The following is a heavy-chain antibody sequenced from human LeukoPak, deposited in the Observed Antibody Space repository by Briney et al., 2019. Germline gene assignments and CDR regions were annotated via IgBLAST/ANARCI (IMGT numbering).Heavy chain of an antibody. D-gene: IGHD5-12*01. V-gene: IGHV1-18*04. Sequence: ASVKVSCKASGYTFTGYYMHWVRQAPGQGLEWMGWISTYNGDTNYAQSLQGRVTMTTDTSTSTAYMELRNLRSDDTAVYYCARGRGSTSRYWGQGTLVTVSS. CDR2: ISTYNGDT. J-gene: IGHJ4*02. CDR1: GYTFTGYY. CDR3: ARGRGSTSRY.